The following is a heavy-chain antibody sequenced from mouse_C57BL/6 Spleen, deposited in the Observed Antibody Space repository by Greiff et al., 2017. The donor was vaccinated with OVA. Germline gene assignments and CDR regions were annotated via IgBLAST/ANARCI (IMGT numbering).Heavy chain of an antibody. V-gene: IGHV5-16*01. CDR1: GFTFSDYY. Sequence: EVHLVESEGGLVQPGSSMKLSCTASGFTFSDYYMAWVRQVPEKGLEWVANINYDGSSTYYLDSLKSRFIISRDNAKNILYLQMSSLKSEDTATYYCARDEGDYGWFAYWGQGTLVTVSA. CDR3: ARDEGDYGWFAY. CDR2: INYDGSST. J-gene: IGHJ3*01. D-gene: IGHD1-1*01.